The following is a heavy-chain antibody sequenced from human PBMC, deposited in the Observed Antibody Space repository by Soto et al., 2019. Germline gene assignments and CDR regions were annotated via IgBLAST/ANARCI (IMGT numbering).Heavy chain of an antibody. D-gene: IGHD5-18*01. CDR2: ISTYNGNT. V-gene: IGHV1-18*01. CDR3: ARDPGYNYAYYGMDV. CDR1: GYDFTSSG. Sequence: QVHLVQSGAEVKKPGASVRVSCKTSGYDFTSSGISWVRQAPGQGLEWMGWISTYNGNTNDAQKFQGRVTRTTETSTSTAIMELRSLRSDDTTVYYCARDPGYNYAYYGMDVWGQGTTVTVSS. J-gene: IGHJ6*02.